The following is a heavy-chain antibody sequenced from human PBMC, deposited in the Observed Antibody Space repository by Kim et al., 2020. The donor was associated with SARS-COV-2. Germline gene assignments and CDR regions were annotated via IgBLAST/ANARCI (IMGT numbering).Heavy chain of an antibody. D-gene: IGHD5-18*01. V-gene: IGHV3-7*01. CDR1: GFIFSDYW. J-gene: IGHJ4*02. Sequence: GGSLRLSCAASGFIFSDYWVSWVRQAPGKGLEWVAIIKKDGSETYYVDSVKGRFTISRDNAKNSLYLQMNSLRAEDTAVYYCDVGTVVPRDYWGQGTLVTVSS. CDR3: DVGTVVPRDY. CDR2: IKKDGSET.